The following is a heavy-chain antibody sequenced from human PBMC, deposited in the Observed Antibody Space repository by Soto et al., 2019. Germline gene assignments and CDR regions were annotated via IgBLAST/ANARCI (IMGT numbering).Heavy chain of an antibody. CDR3: ARTWLDKYYYYSYGMDV. CDR1: GYTFTSYD. V-gene: IGHV1-8*01. Sequence: QVQLVQSGAEVKKPGASVKVSCKASGYTFTSYDINWVRQATGQGLEWMGWMNPNSGNTGYAQKFQGRVTMTRNTTINTAYMELSSLRSEDTAVYYCARTWLDKYYYYSYGMDVWGQGTTVTVSS. D-gene: IGHD6-19*01. CDR2: MNPNSGNT. J-gene: IGHJ6*02.